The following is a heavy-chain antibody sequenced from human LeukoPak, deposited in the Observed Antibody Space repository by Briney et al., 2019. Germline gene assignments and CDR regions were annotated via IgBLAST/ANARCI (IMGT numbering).Heavy chain of an antibody. J-gene: IGHJ2*01. CDR1: GFTFSNYD. V-gene: IGHV3-48*01. CDR2: ISSGGSTI. CDR3: ARDENGDSDFDL. D-gene: IGHD5-12*01. Sequence: GGSLRLPCAASGFTFSNYDMNWVRQAPGKGLEWVSFISSGGSTIFYADSVKGRFTISRDDAKDSLYVQMNNLRVEDTAVYYCARDENGDSDFDLWGRGTLVTVSS.